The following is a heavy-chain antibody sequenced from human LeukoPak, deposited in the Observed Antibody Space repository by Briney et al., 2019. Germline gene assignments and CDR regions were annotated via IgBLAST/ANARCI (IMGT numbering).Heavy chain of an antibody. CDR3: ARETVGYFDY. Sequence: PGGSLRLSCAASGFTVSSNYMSWVRQDPGKGLEWVSVIYSGGSTYYADSVKGRFTISRDNSNNTLYLQMNSLRAEDTAVYYCARETVGYFDYWGQGTLVTVSS. CDR2: IYSGGST. CDR1: GFTVSSNY. D-gene: IGHD1-1*01. J-gene: IGHJ4*02. V-gene: IGHV3-53*01.